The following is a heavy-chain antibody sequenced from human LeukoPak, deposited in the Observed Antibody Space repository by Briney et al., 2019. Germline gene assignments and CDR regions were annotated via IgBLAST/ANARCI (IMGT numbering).Heavy chain of an antibody. V-gene: IGHV4-59*01. Sequence: PSETLSLTCTVSGGSISSYYWSWIRQPPGKGLEWIGYIYYSGSTNYNPSLKSRVTISVDTSKNQFSLKLSSVTAADTAVYYCARGATYYDFWSGQNHYYYMDVWGKGTTVTVSS. CDR3: ARGATYYDFWSGQNHYYYMDV. J-gene: IGHJ6*03. D-gene: IGHD3-3*01. CDR1: GGSISSYY. CDR2: IYYSGST.